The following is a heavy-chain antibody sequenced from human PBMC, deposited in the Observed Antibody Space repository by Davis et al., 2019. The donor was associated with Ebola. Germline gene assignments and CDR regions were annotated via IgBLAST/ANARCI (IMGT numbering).Heavy chain of an antibody. V-gene: IGHV3-30-3*01. CDR1: GFTFSSYA. CDR3: AREYSSSGFDY. CDR2: ISYDGSNK. D-gene: IGHD6-6*01. J-gene: IGHJ4*02. Sequence: GESLKISCAASGFTFSSYAMHWVRQAPGKGLEWVAVISYDGSNKYYADSVKGRFTISRDNSKNTLYLQMNSLRAEDTAVYYCAREYSSSGFDYWGQGTLVTVSS.